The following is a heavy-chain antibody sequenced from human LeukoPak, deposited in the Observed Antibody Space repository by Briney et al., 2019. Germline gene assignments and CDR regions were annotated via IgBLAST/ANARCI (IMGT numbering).Heavy chain of an antibody. CDR3: ARDRGVDTAMVTTFDP. J-gene: IGHJ5*02. D-gene: IGHD5-18*01. Sequence: ASVKVSCKASGYTFTSYYMHWVRQAPGQGLEWMGWISAYNGNTNYAQKLQGRVTMTTDTSTSTAYMELRSLRSDDTAVYYCARDRGVDTAMVTTFDPWGQGTLVTVSS. CDR1: GYTFTSYY. CDR2: ISAYNGNT. V-gene: IGHV1-18*04.